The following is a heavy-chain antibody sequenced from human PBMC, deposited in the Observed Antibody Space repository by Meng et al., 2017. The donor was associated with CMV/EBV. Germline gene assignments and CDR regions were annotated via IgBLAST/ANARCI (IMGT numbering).Heavy chain of an antibody. CDR3: ARSSHCNTFSCSLLRADYYYGVDV. V-gene: IGHV4-34*01. CDR2: INHDGTK. J-gene: IGHJ6*02. Sequence: SETLSLTCAVYGPGGSTRNYYWNWIRQLPGKGLEWIGEINHDGTKNYNPSLKSRVSISVDTSKNQFSLKLTSVTAADAAVYYCARSSHCNTFSCSLLRADYYYGVDVWGQGTAVTVSS. CDR1: GPGGSTRNYY. D-gene: IGHD2/OR15-2a*01.